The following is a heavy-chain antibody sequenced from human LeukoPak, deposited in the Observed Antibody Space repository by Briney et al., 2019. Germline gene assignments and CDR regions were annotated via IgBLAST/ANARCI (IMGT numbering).Heavy chain of an antibody. CDR2: IIPILGIA. D-gene: IGHD6-13*01. CDR1: GYSFTSFG. CDR3: ARGHSSSWAYYFDY. Sequence: SVKVSCKAFGYSFTSFGISWVRQAPGQGLEWMGRIIPILGIANYAQKFQGRVTITADKSTSTAYMELSSLRSEDTAVYYCARGHSSSWAYYFDYWGQGTLVTVSS. V-gene: IGHV1-69*04. J-gene: IGHJ4*02.